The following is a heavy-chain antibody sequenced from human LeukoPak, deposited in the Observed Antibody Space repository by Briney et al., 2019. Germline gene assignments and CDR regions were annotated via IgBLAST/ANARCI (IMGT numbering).Heavy chain of an antibody. CDR1: GFTFGSYW. V-gene: IGHV3-7*01. CDR3: ARDASRYYYYSTGYYEY. CDR2: IKGDESEK. Sequence: GGSLRLSCAASGFTFGSYWMSWVRQAPGKGLEWLANIKGDESEKNYVDSVKGRFTISRDNAKKSLYLQMNSLRVEDTAVYYCARDASRYYYYSTGYYEYWGQGSLVTVSS. J-gene: IGHJ4*02. D-gene: IGHD3-22*01.